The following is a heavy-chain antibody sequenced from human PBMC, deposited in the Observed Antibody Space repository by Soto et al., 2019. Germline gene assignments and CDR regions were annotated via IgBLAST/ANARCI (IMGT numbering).Heavy chain of an antibody. Sequence: GGSLRLSCAASGFTFSSYSMNWVRQAPGKGLEWVSSISSSSSYIYYADSVKGRFTISRDNAKNSLYLQMNSLRAEDTAVYYCARDWAAAGPFDYWGQGTLVTVSS. V-gene: IGHV3-21*01. CDR2: ISSSSSYI. D-gene: IGHD6-13*01. J-gene: IGHJ4*02. CDR3: ARDWAAAGPFDY. CDR1: GFTFSSYS.